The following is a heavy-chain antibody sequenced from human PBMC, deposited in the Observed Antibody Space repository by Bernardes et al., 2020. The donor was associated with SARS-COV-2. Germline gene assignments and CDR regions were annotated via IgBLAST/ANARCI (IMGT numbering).Heavy chain of an antibody. J-gene: IGHJ4*02. Sequence: GGSLRLSCAASGFTFSNHGMHWVRQAPGKGLEWVAVISYDGSTEYYADSVKGRFTISRDNSKNTLYLQMNTLRADDTAVYHCAKDPGYSSDWFVNYIDCWGQGSLVTVSS. V-gene: IGHV3-30*18. CDR1: GFTFSNHG. CDR2: ISYDGSTE. CDR3: AKDPGYSSDWFVNYIDC. D-gene: IGHD6-13*01.